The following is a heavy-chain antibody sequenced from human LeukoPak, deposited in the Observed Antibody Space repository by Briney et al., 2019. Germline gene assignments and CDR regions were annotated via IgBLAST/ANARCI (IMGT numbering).Heavy chain of an antibody. CDR1: GGSISSYY. D-gene: IGHD5-24*01. J-gene: IGHJ4*02. CDR2: IYTSGST. Sequence: SETLSLTCTASGGSISSYYWSWIRQPAGKGLEWIGRIYTSGSTNYNPSLKSRVTMSVDTSKNQFSLKLSSVTAADTAVYYCARVGRGGYNYYYFDYWGQGTLVTVSS. V-gene: IGHV4-4*07. CDR3: ARVGRGGYNYYYFDY.